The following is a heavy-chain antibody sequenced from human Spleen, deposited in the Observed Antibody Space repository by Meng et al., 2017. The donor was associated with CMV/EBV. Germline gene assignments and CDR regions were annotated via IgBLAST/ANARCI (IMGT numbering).Heavy chain of an antibody. J-gene: IGHJ4*01. CDR1: GGSISSGGYY. Sequence: CTVAGGSISSGGYYWTWIRQHPGKGLEWIGYMYYRDSTYYNPSLRSRANISVDTSKNDLSLKLRSVTAADTAVYHCARGNIDYYFDYWGHGTLVTVSS. CDR2: MYYRDST. D-gene: IGHD2/OR15-2a*01. V-gene: IGHV4-31*03. CDR3: ARGNIDYYFDY.